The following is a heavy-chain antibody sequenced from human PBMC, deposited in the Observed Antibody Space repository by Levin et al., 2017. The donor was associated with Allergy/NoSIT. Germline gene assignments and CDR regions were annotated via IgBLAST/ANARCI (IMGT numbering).Heavy chain of an antibody. J-gene: IGHJ3*02. CDR1: GFTFSSYD. CDR2: IGTAGDT. Sequence: GGSLRLSCAASGFTFSSYDMHWVRQATGKGLEWVSAIGTAGDTYYPGSVKGRFTISRENAKNSLYLQMNSLRAGDTAVFYCARGDIVATSSPGFDIWGQGTMVTVSS. CDR3: ARGDIVATSSPGFDI. D-gene: IGHD5-12*01. V-gene: IGHV3-13*01.